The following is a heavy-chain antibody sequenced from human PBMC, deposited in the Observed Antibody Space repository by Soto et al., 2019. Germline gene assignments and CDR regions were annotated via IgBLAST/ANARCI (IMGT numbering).Heavy chain of an antibody. D-gene: IGHD4-17*01. V-gene: IGHV3-48*01. CDR2: ISSSSSTI. Sequence: GGSLRLSCAASGFTFSSYSMNWVRQAPGKGLEWVSYISSSSSTIYYADSVKGRFTISRDNAKNSLYLQMNSLRAEDTAVYYCARDHGDFYNWFDPWGQGTLVTVSS. CDR3: ARDHGDFYNWFDP. CDR1: GFTFSSYS. J-gene: IGHJ5*02.